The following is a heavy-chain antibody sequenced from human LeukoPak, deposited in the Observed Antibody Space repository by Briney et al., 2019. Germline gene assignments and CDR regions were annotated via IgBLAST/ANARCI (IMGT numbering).Heavy chain of an antibody. CDR1: GYTFTNYH. CDR2: INPGTGDK. Sequence: ASVKVSCKASGYTFTNYHINWVRQASGQGLEWMTWINPGTGDKGYARKFQDRVTITTDTSISTAYMELSSLSSEDTAVYFCARTTSMTASGYDYWGQGTLVSVSS. CDR3: ARTTSMTASGYDY. D-gene: IGHD2-21*02. V-gene: IGHV1-8*03. J-gene: IGHJ4*02.